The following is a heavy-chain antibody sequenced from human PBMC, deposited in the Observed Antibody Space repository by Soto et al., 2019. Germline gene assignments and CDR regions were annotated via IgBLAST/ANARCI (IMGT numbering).Heavy chain of an antibody. J-gene: IGHJ6*03. V-gene: IGHV3-48*01. CDR3: ARDSRNYYYYMDV. Sequence: EVQLVESGGGLVQPGWSLRLSCAASGFTFSSYNMNWVRQAPGKWLEWISDISLSSSTIFYADSVKGRFTISRDNAKNSLYLQMNSLRAEDTAVYYCARDSRNYYYYMDVWGKGTTVTVSS. CDR1: GFTFSSYN. CDR2: ISLSSSTI.